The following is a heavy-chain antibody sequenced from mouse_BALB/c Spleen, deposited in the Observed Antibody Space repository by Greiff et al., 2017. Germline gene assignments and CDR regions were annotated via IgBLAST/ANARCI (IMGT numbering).Heavy chain of an antibody. CDR1: GYTFTDYN. V-gene: IGHV1S29*02. CDR2: IYPYNGGT. Sequence: EVKLVESGPELVKPGASVKISCKASGYTFTDYNMHWVKQSHGKSLEWIGYIYPYNGGTGYNQKFKSKATLTVDNSSSTAYMELRSLTSEDSAVYYCARSYGNHGWFAYWGQGTLVTVSA. J-gene: IGHJ3*01. D-gene: IGHD1-1*01. CDR3: ARSYGNHGWFAY.